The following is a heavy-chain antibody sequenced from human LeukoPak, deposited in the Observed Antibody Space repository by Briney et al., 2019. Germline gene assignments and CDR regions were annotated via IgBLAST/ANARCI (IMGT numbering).Heavy chain of an antibody. D-gene: IGHD6-19*01. CDR1: GGSFSGYY. V-gene: IGHV4-34*01. J-gene: IGHJ3*02. CDR3: ARFGAGSSGWYRRYAFDI. CDR2: MNHSGST. Sequence: PSETLSLTCAVYGGSFSGYYWSWIRQPPGKGLEWIGEMNHSGSTNYNLSLKSRVTISVDTSKNQFSLKLSSVTAADTAVYYCARFGAGSSGWYRRYAFDIWGQGAMVTVSS.